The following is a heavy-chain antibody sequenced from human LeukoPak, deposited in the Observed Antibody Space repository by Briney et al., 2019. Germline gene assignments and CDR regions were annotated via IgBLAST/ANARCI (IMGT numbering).Heavy chain of an antibody. CDR3: AGGVTVTTLLYFDY. D-gene: IGHD4-17*01. CDR2: IYYSGST. CDR1: GGSISSYY. V-gene: IGHV4-59*01. Sequence: PSETLSLTCTVSGGSISSYYWSWIRQPPGKGLEWIGYIYYSGSTNYNPSLKSRVTISVDTSKNQFSLKLSSVTAADTAVYYCAGGVTVTTLLYFDYWGQGTLVTVSS. J-gene: IGHJ4*02.